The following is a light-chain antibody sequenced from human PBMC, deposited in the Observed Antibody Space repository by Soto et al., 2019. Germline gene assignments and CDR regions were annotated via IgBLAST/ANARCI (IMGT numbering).Light chain of an antibody. J-gene: IGKJ2*01. V-gene: IGKV3-20*01. Sequence: EIVLTQSPGTLSLSPGERATFSCRASQSVNSDYLAWYQQRPGLAPMLLIYGTSNRATGIPDRFSGSGSGTDFTLTINTLEPEDFAVYYCQRYGSSPLYAFGQGTKLEIK. CDR3: QRYGSSPLYA. CDR2: GTS. CDR1: QSVNSDY.